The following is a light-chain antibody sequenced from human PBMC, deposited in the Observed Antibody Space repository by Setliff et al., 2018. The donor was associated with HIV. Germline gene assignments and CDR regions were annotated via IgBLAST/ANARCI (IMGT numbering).Light chain of an antibody. J-gene: IGLJ1*01. V-gene: IGLV2-14*03. Sequence: QSALAQPAYVSGSPGQSSTISCSGTNSDIGSHDYVYWYQQHPGKAPKLIIFSVTYRPSGVSDRFSGSKSGHTASLTISGLQPEDEADYYCASHRDTNTLEVFGTGTKVTVL. CDR1: NSDIGSHDY. CDR3: ASHRDTNTLEV. CDR2: SVT.